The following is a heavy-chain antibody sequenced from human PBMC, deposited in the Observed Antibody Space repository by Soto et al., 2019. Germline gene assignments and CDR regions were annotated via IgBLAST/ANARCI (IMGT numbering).Heavy chain of an antibody. CDR3: AREQKRYSSYAMDV. V-gene: IGHV1-18*04. Sequence: RASVKVSCKASGYTFSSYGISWVRQAPGQGLEWMGWISAYNGDTHYAQKFQGRVTMTTDASTSTAYMELRSLRSDDTAVYYCAREQKRYSSYAMDVWGQGTTVTVSS. J-gene: IGHJ6*02. CDR2: ISAYNGDT. CDR1: GYTFSSYG.